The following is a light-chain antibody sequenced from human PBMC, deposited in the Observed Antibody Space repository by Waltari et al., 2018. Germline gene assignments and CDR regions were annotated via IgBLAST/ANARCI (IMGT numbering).Light chain of an antibody. V-gene: IGLV2-14*03. J-gene: IGLJ2*01. CDR3: SSHSCSSGKMV. Sequence: QSALAHPAALSGSPGQAITIPCTRPSRDVDAFNYVSWYQQHPGKAPNPIIYDVTERPSGVPSRFSASKFGTTASPTLSGSQVDAEDDSYCSSHSCSSGKMVFGGGTKLTVL. CDR1: SRDVDAFNY. CDR2: DVT.